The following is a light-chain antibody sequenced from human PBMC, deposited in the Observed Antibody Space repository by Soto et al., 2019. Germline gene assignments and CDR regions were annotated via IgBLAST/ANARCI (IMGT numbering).Light chain of an antibody. CDR1: QSVGSIY. Sequence: DIVLTQSPGTLSLSPGERATLSFRASQSVGSIYLAWYQQKPGQAPRLLISGAHNRAPGIPDRFSGSESGTDFTLRISRLEPEDFAVYYCQQYGSSVTFGQGTKVDIK. J-gene: IGKJ1*01. CDR3: QQYGSSVT. V-gene: IGKV3-20*01. CDR2: GAH.